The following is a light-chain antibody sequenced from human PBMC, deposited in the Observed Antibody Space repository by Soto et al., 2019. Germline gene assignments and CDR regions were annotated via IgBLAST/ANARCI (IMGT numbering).Light chain of an antibody. CDR2: EVS. J-gene: IGLJ1*01. Sequence: QSVLTQPASVSGSPGQSITISCTGTSSDVGAYNYVSWYQQHPGRAPKLMIYEVSYRPSGVSNRFSGSKSANTASLTISGLQSEDESDYYCSSYTSSRTLVFGTGTKVTLL. CDR1: SSDVGAYNY. V-gene: IGLV2-14*01. CDR3: SSYTSSRTLV.